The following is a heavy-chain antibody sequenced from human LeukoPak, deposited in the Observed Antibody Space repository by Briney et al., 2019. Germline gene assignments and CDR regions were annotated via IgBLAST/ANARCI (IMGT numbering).Heavy chain of an antibody. V-gene: IGHV3-33*08. D-gene: IGHD3-10*01. Sequence: PGTSLRLSCAASGFSLTHDAIHWVRQAPGKGLEWVAVIWYDGSNKYYADSVKGRFTISRDNSKNTLYLQMNSLRAEDTAVYYCARDQSGPFDYWGQGTLATVSS. J-gene: IGHJ4*02. CDR3: ARDQSGPFDY. CDR1: GFSLTHDA. CDR2: IWYDGSNK.